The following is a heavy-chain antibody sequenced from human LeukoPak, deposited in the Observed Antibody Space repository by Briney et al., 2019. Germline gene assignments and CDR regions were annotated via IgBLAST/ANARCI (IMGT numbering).Heavy chain of an antibody. V-gene: IGHV1-2*06. CDR1: GYTFTGYY. CDR2: INPNSGGT. J-gene: IGHJ5*02. CDR3: ARGTVSAVTNWFDP. D-gene: IGHD4-23*01. Sequence: ASVKVSCKASGYTFTGYYMHWVRQARGQGLEWMGRINPNSGGTNYAQKFQGRVTMTRDTSISTAYMELSRLRSDDTAVYYCARGTVSAVTNWFDPWGRGTLVTVSS.